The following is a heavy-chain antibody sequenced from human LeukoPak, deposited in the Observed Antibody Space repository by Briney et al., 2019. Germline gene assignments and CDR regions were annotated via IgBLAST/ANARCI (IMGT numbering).Heavy chain of an antibody. D-gene: IGHD3-10*01. CDR1: GFTFSQYW. V-gene: IGHV3-7*01. Sequence: PGGSLRLSCAASGFTFSQYWMTWVRQAPGKGLGWVANIKPDGTEKYYVDSVRGRLTICRDNAKNSLFLQVNALRAEDTAVYYCARDWVVRGVIIIYGMDVWGQGTTVTVSS. J-gene: IGHJ6*02. CDR2: IKPDGTEK. CDR3: ARDWVVRGVIIIYGMDV.